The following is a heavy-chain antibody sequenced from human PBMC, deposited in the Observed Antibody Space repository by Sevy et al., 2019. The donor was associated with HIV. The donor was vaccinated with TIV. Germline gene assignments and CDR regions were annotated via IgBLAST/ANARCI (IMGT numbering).Heavy chain of an antibody. CDR2: INHSGST. CDR1: GGSFSGYY. D-gene: IGHD6-13*01. V-gene: IGHV4-34*01. CDR3: ARGWHIAAAGNHWYFDL. J-gene: IGHJ2*01. Sequence: SETLSLTCAVYGGSFSGYYWSWIRQPPGKGLEWIGEINHSGSTNYNPSLKSRVTISVDTSKNQFSLKLSFVTAADTAVYYCARGWHIAAAGNHWYFDLWGRGTLVTVSS.